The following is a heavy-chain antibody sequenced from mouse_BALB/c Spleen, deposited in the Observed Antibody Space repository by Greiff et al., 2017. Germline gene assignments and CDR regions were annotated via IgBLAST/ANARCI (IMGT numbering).Heavy chain of an antibody. D-gene: IGHD1-1*01. CDR2: ISSGGGNT. Sequence: EVKLEESGGGLVKPGGSLKLSCAASGFTFSSYTMSWVRQTPEKRLEWVATISSGGGNTYYPDSVKGRFTISRDNAKNNLYLQMSSLRSEDTALYYCARLGSSYWYFDVWGAGTTVTVSS. CDR3: ARLGSSYWYFDV. CDR1: GFTFSSYT. J-gene: IGHJ1*01. V-gene: IGHV5-9*03.